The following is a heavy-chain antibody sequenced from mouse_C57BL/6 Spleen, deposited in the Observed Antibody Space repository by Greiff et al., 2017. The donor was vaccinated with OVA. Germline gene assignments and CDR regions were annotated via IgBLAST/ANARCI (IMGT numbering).Heavy chain of an antibody. CDR3: ARSGTTVVATGFDY. J-gene: IGHJ2*01. V-gene: IGHV1-82*01. CDR2: IYPGDGDT. D-gene: IGHD1-1*01. CDR1: GYAFSSSW. Sequence: QVQLQQSGPELVKPGASVKISCKASGYAFSSSWMNWVKQRPGKGLEWIGRIYPGDGDTNYNGKFYGKDTLTADKSSSTASMQLSSLTSEDSAVYFCARSGTTVVATGFDYWGQGTTLTVSS.